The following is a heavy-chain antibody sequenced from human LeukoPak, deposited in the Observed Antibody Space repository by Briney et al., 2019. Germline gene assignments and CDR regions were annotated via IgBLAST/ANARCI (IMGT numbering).Heavy chain of an antibody. Sequence: KSSETLSLTCTVSGGTIRGDYWSWIRQPPGKGLEWIGYISYSGSTDYNPSLKSRVTISVDTSKNQFSLKLSSVTAADTAVYYCVRHSGGWYLWYFDLWCRGTLVTVSS. D-gene: IGHD6-19*01. J-gene: IGHJ2*01. V-gene: IGHV4-59*08. CDR3: VRHSGGWYLWYFDL. CDR1: GGTIRGDY. CDR2: ISYSGST.